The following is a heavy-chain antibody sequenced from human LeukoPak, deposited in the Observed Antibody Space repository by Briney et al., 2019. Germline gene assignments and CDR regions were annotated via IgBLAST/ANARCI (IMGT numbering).Heavy chain of an antibody. CDR3: VKVASSPGTFDY. V-gene: IGHV3-64D*06. D-gene: IGHD6-13*01. CDR1: GFTFSSYA. Sequence: GGSLRLSCSGSGFTFSSYALYWVRRAPGERLEYVSAINSNGDRTFYADSVKGRFTISRDNSKNTLYLQMTGLRVEDTVVFYCVKVASSPGTFDYWGQGTLVTVSS. J-gene: IGHJ4*02. CDR2: INSNGDRT.